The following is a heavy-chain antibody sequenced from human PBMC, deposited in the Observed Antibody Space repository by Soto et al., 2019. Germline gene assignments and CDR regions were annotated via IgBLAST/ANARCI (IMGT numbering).Heavy chain of an antibody. CDR1: GGSISSYY. D-gene: IGHD3-10*01. CDR2: IYYSGST. CDR3: ARGSEMSRD. V-gene: IGHV4-59*01. Sequence: SETLSLTCTVSGGSISSYYWSWIRQPPGKGLEWIGYIYYSGSTNYNPSLKSRVTISVDTSKNQFSLKLSSVTAADTAVYYCARGSEMSRDWGQGTLVTVSS. J-gene: IGHJ4*02.